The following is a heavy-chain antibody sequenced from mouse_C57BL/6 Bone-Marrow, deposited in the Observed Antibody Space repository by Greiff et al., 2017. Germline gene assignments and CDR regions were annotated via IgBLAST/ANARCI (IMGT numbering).Heavy chain of an antibody. CDR2: IDPSDSYT. CDR3: ARGDYYGSSYRYCDV. V-gene: IGHV1-69*01. CDR1: GYTFTSYW. Sequence: VQLQQPGAELVMPGASVKLSCKASGYTFTSYWMHWVKQRPGQGLEWIGEIDPSDSYTNYNQKFKGKSTLTVDKSSSTAYMQLSSLTSEDSAVYYCARGDYYGSSYRYCDVWGTGTTVTVSS. J-gene: IGHJ1*03. D-gene: IGHD1-1*01.